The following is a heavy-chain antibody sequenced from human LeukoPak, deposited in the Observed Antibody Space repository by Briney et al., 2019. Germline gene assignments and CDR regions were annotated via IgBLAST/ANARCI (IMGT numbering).Heavy chain of an antibody. CDR3: ARVLGSAYYYYMDV. V-gene: IGHV1-2*02. J-gene: IGHJ6*03. D-gene: IGHD6-25*01. CDR1: GYTFTGYY. CDR2: INPNSGGT. Sequence: GASVKVSCKASGYTFTGYYMHWVRQAPGQGLEWMGWINPNSGGTNYAQKFQGRVTMTRDTSISTAYMELSRLRSDDTAVYYCARVLGSAYYYYMDVWGKGTTVTVSS.